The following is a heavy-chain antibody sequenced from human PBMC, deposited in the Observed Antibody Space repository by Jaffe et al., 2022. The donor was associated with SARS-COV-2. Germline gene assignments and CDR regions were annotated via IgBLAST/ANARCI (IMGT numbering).Heavy chain of an antibody. Sequence: EVQLLESGGGLVQPGGSLRLSCAASGFTFSSYAMSWVRQAPGKGLEWVSAISGSGGSTYYADSVKGRFTISRDNSKNTLYLQMNSLRAEDTAVYYCAKDRIDLVDYEVYFDYWGQGTLVTVSS. CDR2: ISGSGGST. J-gene: IGHJ4*02. D-gene: IGHD4-17*01. CDR1: GFTFSSYA. V-gene: IGHV3-23*01. CDR3: AKDRIDLVDYEVYFDY.